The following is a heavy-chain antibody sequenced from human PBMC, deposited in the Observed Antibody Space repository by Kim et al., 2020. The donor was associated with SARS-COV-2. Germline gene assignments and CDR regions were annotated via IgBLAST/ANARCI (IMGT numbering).Heavy chain of an antibody. CDR1: GGSISSGSYY. V-gene: IGHV4-61*02. J-gene: IGHJ6*02. CDR2: IYTSGST. Sequence: SETLSLTCTVSGGSISSGSYYWSWIRQPAGKGLEWIGRIYTSGSTNYNPSLKSRVTISVDTSKNQFSLKLSSVTAADTAVYYCARDRPRSRVNMVFGMDVWGQGTTVTVSS. CDR3: ARDRPRSRVNMVFGMDV. D-gene: IGHD1-20*01.